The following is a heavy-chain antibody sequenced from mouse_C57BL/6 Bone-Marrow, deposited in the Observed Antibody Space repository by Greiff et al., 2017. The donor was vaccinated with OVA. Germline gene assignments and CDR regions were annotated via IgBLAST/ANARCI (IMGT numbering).Heavy chain of an antibody. CDR1: GFTFSSYG. V-gene: IGHV5-6*01. CDR2: ISSGGSYT. Sequence: EVQLVESGGDLVKPGGSLKLSCAASGFTFSSYGMSWVRQTPDKRLEWVATISSGGSYTYYPDSVKGRSTISRDNAKNTLYLQMSSLKSEDTAMYYCAGQNWAYAMDYWGQGTSVTVSS. J-gene: IGHJ4*01. CDR3: AGQNWAYAMDY. D-gene: IGHD4-1*01.